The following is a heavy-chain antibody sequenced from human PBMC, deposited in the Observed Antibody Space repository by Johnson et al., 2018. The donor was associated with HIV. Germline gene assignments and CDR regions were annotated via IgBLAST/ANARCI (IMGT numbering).Heavy chain of an antibody. J-gene: IGHJ3*02. CDR1: GFTVSSNY. CDR2: IKQDGSEK. Sequence: VQLLESGGGLVQPGGSLRLSCAASGFTVSSNYMSWVRQAPGKGLEWVANIKQDGSEKYYVDSVKGRFTISRDNAKNSLYLQMNSLRAEDTAVYYCARGGRWLQLRGDAFDIWGQGTMVTVSS. V-gene: IGHV3-7*03. D-gene: IGHD5-24*01. CDR3: ARGGRWLQLRGDAFDI.